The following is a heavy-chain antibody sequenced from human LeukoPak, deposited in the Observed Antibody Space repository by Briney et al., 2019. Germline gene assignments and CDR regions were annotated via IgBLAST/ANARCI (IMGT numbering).Heavy chain of an antibody. J-gene: IGHJ5*02. CDR1: GYTFTSYD. CDR3: ARDLRTAVAGNWFDP. Sequence: SVKLSCTVSGYTFTSYDVSWVRHAPGQGLEWMGWISAYNGNTNYAQKFQRRVTMTTDTSTSTAHMELRSLRSDDTAVYYCARDLRTAVAGNWFDPWGQGTLVTVSS. CDR2: ISAYNGNT. V-gene: IGHV1-18*01. D-gene: IGHD6-19*01.